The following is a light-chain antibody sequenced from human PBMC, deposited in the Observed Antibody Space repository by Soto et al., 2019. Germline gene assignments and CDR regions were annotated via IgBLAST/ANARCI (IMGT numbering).Light chain of an antibody. CDR2: DAS. CDR1: QSVNSY. Sequence: EIVLTQSPATLSLSPGERATLSCRASQSVNSYLSWYQQSPGQAPRLLIYDASNRATGIPARFSGSGSGTEFTLTISCLEPEDFAIYYCQQRSSWPPPTFGGGTRVDMK. V-gene: IGKV3-11*01. J-gene: IGKJ4*01. CDR3: QQRSSWPPPT.